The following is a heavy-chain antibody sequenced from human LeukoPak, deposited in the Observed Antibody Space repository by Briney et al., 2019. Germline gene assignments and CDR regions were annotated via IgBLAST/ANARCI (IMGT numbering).Heavy chain of an antibody. CDR3: AKDGGYCSGGSCYENWFDP. J-gene: IGHJ5*02. V-gene: IGHV3-30*18. Sequence: GGSLILSCAASGFTFSSYGMHWVRQAPGKGLEWVAVISYDGSNKYYADSVKGRFTISRDNSKNTLYLQMNSLRAEDTAVYYCAKDGGYCSGGSCYENWFDPWGQGTLVTVSS. D-gene: IGHD2-15*01. CDR2: ISYDGSNK. CDR1: GFTFSSYG.